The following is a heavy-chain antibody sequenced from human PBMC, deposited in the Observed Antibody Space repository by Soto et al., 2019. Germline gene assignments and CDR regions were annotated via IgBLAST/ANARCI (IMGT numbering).Heavy chain of an antibody. CDR3: ARGGYYDSSGSRNYHYYGMNV. CDR1: GYTFSSYG. CDR2: ISPYDGNT. D-gene: IGHD3-22*01. Sequence: ASVKVSCKASGYTFSSYGINWVRQAPGQGLEWLGWISPYDGNTKYAQILQGRVSMATDTSTKTAYMEVRSLRSDDTAVYYCARGGYYDSSGSRNYHYYGMNVWGQGTTVTVSS. V-gene: IGHV1-18*01. J-gene: IGHJ6*02.